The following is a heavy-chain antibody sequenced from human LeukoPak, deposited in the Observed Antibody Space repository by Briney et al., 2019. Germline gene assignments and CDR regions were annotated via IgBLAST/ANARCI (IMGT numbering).Heavy chain of an antibody. CDR1: GYTFTNYA. CDR2: INAGNGNT. D-gene: IGHD3-3*01. J-gene: IGHJ5*02. CDR3: ARAGETIFGAPNWFDP. Sequence: ASVKVSCKASGYTFTNYAMHWVRQAPGQRLEWMGWINAGNGNTKYSQKFQGRVSITRDTSASTAYMELSSLRSEDTAVYYCARAGETIFGAPNWFDPWGQGTLVTVSS. V-gene: IGHV1-3*01.